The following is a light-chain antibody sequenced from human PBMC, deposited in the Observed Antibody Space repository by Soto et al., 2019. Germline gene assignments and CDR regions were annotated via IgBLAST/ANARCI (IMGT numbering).Light chain of an antibody. CDR2: DNN. Sequence: QSALTQPPSVSAAPGQKVTISCSGSSSNIGNNYVSWYQQLPGAAPKLLIYDNNKRPSGIPDRFSGSKSGTSATLGITGLQTGDEADCYCGTWDSSLSAVVFGGGTQLTVL. V-gene: IGLV1-51*01. CDR1: SSNIGNNY. J-gene: IGLJ2*01. CDR3: GTWDSSLSAVV.